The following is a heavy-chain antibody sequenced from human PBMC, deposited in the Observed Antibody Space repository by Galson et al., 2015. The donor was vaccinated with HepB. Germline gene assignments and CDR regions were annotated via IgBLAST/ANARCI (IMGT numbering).Heavy chain of an antibody. V-gene: IGHV1-24*01. D-gene: IGHD4-23*01. CDR2: YDPEEGET. CDR1: GDSLNAVA. J-gene: IGHJ6*02. CDR3: ATDTGGGSYSNGMDV. Sequence: SVKVSCKVIGDSLNAVAIHWVRQTPTKGLEWVGGYDPEEGETVYAEEFQGRVTMTEDTTTDTAYIELSSLRSEDTALFYCATDTGGGSYSNGMDVWGQGTTVTVSS.